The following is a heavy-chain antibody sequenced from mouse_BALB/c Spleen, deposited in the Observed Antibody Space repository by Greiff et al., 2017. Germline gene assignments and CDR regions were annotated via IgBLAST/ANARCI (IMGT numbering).Heavy chain of an antibody. CDR3: ARYYYGSSDV. Sequence: VKLQQSGAELVRPGTSVKVSCKASGYAFTNYLIEWVKQRPGQGLEWIGVINPGSGGTNYNEKFKGKATLTADKSSSTAYMQLSSLTSDDSAVYFCARYYYGSSDVWGAGTTVTVSS. CDR1: GYAFTNYL. CDR2: INPGSGGT. D-gene: IGHD1-1*01. J-gene: IGHJ1*01. V-gene: IGHV1-54*01.